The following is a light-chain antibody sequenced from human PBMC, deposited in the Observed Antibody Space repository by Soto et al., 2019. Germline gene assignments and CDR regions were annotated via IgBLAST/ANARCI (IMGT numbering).Light chain of an antibody. Sequence: DIQLTQSPSFLSPSIGESVTITCWASQVISTSLAWYQVKPGKAPKLLIYKASTLKSGVPSRFSGSGSGTEFTLTISSLQPDDFATYYCQQYYNYPETFGQGTKVDIK. J-gene: IGKJ1*01. CDR3: QQYYNYPET. V-gene: IGKV1-9*01. CDR1: QVISTS. CDR2: KAS.